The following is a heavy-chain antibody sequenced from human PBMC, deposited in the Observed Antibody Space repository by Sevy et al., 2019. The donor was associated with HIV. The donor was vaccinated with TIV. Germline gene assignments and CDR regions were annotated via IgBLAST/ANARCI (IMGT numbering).Heavy chain of an antibody. J-gene: IGHJ4*02. CDR1: GFTFSTYG. D-gene: IGHD3-10*01. CDR2: IWFDGSNT. CDR3: AKDPTLYASGSYQDY. V-gene: IGHV3-30*02. Sequence: GGSLRLSCAASGFTFSTYGMHWVRQAPGKGLEWVAVIWFDGSNTYYADSVKGRFTISRDNSKNTLYLQMSSLRAEDTAVFYCAKDPTLYASGSYQDYWGQGTLVTVSS.